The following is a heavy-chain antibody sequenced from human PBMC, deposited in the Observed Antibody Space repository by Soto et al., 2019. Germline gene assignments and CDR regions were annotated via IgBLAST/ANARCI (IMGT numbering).Heavy chain of an antibody. J-gene: IGHJ5*02. V-gene: IGHV3-7*03. CDR3: ARDGGYRTGWNNWFDP. D-gene: IGHD6-19*01. CDR1: GFTFSNYW. CDR2: IKQDGSEK. Sequence: EVQLVESGGGLVQPGGSLRLSCAASGFTFSNYWMSWVRQAPGKGLEWVANIKQDGSEKYYVDSVKGRFTISRDNAKKSLSLQMNNLRAEDMAVYYCARDGGYRTGWNNWFDPWGQGTLVTVSS.